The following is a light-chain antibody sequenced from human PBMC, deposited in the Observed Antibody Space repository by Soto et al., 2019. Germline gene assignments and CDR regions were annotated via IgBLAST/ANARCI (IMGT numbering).Light chain of an antibody. V-gene: IGLV2-14*01. CDR2: EVS. Sequence: QSALTQPASVSGSPGQSITISCTGTSSDVGGYNHVSWYQQHPGKAPKVMIYEVSDRPSGVSNRFSGSKSGNTASLTISGLQADDEADYYCSSYTSSSTLVFGTGTKVTVL. J-gene: IGLJ1*01. CDR1: SSDVGGYNH. CDR3: SSYTSSSTLV.